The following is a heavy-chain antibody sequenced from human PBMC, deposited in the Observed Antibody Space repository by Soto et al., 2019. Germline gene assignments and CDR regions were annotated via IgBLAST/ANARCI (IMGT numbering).Heavy chain of an antibody. J-gene: IGHJ6*02. V-gene: IGHV1-2*02. CDR3: AREFDSGDLGLDR. CDR1: GYTFGAYY. D-gene: IGHD2-21*01. CDR2: VSPLSGGT. Sequence: QVRLVQSGPEVKTPGASVRVSCKSSGYTFGAYYIHWVRQAPGQGLEWMGWVSPLSGGTNIAQRFQGRLVLTNDASINTVFMELSSLRSDDTALYFCAREFDSGDLGLDRWGQGTTVSVS.